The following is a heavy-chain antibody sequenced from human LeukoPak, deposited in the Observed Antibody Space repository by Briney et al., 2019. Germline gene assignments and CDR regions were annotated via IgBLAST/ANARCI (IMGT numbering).Heavy chain of an antibody. Sequence: GGSLRLSCAASGFTFSSYWMHWVRQAPGKGLVWVSRINSDGSSTSYADSVKGRFTISRDNSKNTLYLQMNSLRAEDTAVYYCARGYSSSWYLGYWGQGTLVTVSS. CDR1: GFTFSSYW. CDR3: ARGYSSSWYLGY. D-gene: IGHD6-13*01. J-gene: IGHJ4*02. CDR2: INSDGSST. V-gene: IGHV3-74*01.